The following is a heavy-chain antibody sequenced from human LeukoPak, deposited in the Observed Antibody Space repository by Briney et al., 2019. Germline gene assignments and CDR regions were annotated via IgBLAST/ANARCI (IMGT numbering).Heavy chain of an antibody. CDR1: GYTFTSYD. V-gene: IGHV1-8*03. J-gene: IGHJ4*02. CDR3: ARGRVRARRGCSSTSCHPYYSDY. Sequence: ASVKVSCKASGYTFTSYDINWVRQATGQGLEWMGWMNPNSGNTGYAQKFQGRVTITRNTSISTAYMELSSLRSEDTAVYYCARGRVRARRGCSSTSCHPYYSDYWGQGTLVTVSS. D-gene: IGHD2-2*01. CDR2: MNPNSGNT.